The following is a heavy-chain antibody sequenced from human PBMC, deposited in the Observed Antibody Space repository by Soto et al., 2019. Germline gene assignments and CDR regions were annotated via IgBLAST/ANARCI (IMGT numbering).Heavy chain of an antibody. D-gene: IGHD4-17*01. CDR3: ARGVAVTTQGYYYYMDV. CDR2: MNPNSGNT. Sequence: ASVKVSCKASGYTFTSYDINWVRQATGQGLEWMGWMNPNSGNTGYAQKFQGRVAMTRNTSISTAYMELSSLRSEDTAVYYCARGVAVTTQGYYYYMDVWGKGTTVTVSS. V-gene: IGHV1-8*01. CDR1: GYTFTSYD. J-gene: IGHJ6*03.